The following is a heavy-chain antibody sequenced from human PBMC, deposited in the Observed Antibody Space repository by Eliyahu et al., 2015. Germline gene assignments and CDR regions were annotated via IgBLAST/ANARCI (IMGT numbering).Heavy chain of an antibody. J-gene: IGHJ4*02. V-gene: IGHV3-30-3*01. CDR2: ISYDGSNK. D-gene: IGHD6-19*01. CDR3: ARDGQTWGSGWLRY. Sequence: QVQLVESGGGVVQPGXSLXXXCXASXFTXXSYAMHWVRQAPGKGLEWVAVISYDGSNKYYADSVKGRFTISRDNSKNTLYLQMNSLRAEDTAVYYCARDGQTWGSGWLRYWGQGTLVTVSS. CDR1: XFTXXSYA.